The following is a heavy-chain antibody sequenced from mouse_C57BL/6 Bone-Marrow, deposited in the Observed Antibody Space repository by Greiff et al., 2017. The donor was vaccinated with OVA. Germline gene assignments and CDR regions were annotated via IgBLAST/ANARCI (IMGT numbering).Heavy chain of an antibody. V-gene: IGHV1-81*01. J-gene: IGHJ4*01. CDR2: IYPRSGST. CDR3: AREGDGYYVGAMDY. Sequence: QVQLQQSGAELARPGASVKLSCKASGYTFTSYGLSWVKQRTGQGLEWIGEIYPRSGSTYYNEKFKGKATLTADKSSSTAYMELRSLTSEDSAVYFCAREGDGYYVGAMDYWGQGTSVTVSS. CDR1: GYTFTSYG. D-gene: IGHD2-3*01.